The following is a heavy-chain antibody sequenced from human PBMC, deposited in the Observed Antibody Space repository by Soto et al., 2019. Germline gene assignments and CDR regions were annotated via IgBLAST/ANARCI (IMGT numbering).Heavy chain of an antibody. J-gene: IGHJ6*02. CDR3: ARRFGELFVYYGMDV. CDR1: GGSFSGYY. Sequence: PSETLSLTCAVYGGSFSGYYWSWIRQPPGKGLEWIGEINHSGSTNYNPSLKSRVTISVDTSKNQFSLKLSSVTAADTAVYYCARRFGELFVYYGMDVWGQGTTVTVSS. CDR2: INHSGST. D-gene: IGHD3-10*01. V-gene: IGHV4-34*01.